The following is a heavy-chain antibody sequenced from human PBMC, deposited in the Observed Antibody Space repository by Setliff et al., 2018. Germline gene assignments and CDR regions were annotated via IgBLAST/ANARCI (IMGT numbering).Heavy chain of an antibody. D-gene: IGHD1-26*01. V-gene: IGHV3-23*01. CDR3: AKIGRGGTFDQFFQD. CDR1: GFTFNNYV. Sequence: LRLSCAASGFTFNNYVMNWVRQAPGKGLEWVSAISRSGDKTYYADSVKGRFIISRDNSDILYLQMNSLRAEDTAVYYCAKIGRGGTFDQFFQDWGHGTLVTVSS. CDR2: ISRSGDKT. J-gene: IGHJ1*01.